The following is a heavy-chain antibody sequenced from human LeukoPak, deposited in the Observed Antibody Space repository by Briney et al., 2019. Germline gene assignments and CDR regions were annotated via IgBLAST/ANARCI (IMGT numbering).Heavy chain of an antibody. J-gene: IGHJ5*02. CDR2: IIPIFGTA. CDR1: GGTFSSYA. D-gene: IGHD3-3*01. Sequence: GASVKVSCKASGGTFSSYAISWVRQAPGQGLEWMGGIIPIFGTANYAQKFQGRVTITSDEYTSTAYMELSSLRSEDTAVYYCARGGTTIFGVVIKSCNWFDPWGQGTLVTVSS. V-gene: IGHV1-69*13. CDR3: ARGGTTIFGVVIKSCNWFDP.